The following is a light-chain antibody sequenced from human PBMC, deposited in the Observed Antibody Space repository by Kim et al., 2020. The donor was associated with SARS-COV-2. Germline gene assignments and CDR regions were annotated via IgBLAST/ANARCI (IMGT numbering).Light chain of an antibody. V-gene: IGKV3-15*01. J-gene: IGKJ4*01. CDR2: DAY. Sequence: CAGKRATLSCGARMSVGSNIAWYQQKPGQAPRLIIDDAYNRATGVPARCSGSGSGKEFTLTISSLQSEDSAVYHCQQYNKWFALSFGGGTKVDIK. CDR3: QQYNKWFALS. CDR1: MSVGSN.